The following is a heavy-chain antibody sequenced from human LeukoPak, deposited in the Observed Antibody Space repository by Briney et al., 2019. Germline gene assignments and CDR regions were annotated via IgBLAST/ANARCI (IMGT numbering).Heavy chain of an antibody. CDR3: ARRSPTMVRGVITLYYYYYMDV. Sequence: SETLSLTCTVSGGSISSYYWSWIRQPPGKGLEWIGYIYYSGSTNYNPSLKSRVTISVDTSKNQFSLKLSSVTAADTAVYYCARRSPTMVRGVITLYYYYYMDVWGKGTTVTISS. V-gene: IGHV4-59*12. J-gene: IGHJ6*03. CDR1: GGSISSYY. D-gene: IGHD3-10*01. CDR2: IYYSGST.